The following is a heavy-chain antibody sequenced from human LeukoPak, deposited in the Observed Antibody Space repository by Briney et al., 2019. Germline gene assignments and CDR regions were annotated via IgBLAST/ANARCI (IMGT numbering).Heavy chain of an antibody. Sequence: GGSLRLSCAASGFTFSSYAMHWVRQAPGKGLEGVAVISYDGSNKYYADSVKGRFTISRDNSKNTLYLQMNSLRAEDTAVYYCARDPGYCSSTSCYGYFDYWGQGTLVTVSS. CDR3: ARDPGYCSSTSCYGYFDY. D-gene: IGHD2-2*01. CDR1: GFTFSSYA. J-gene: IGHJ4*02. CDR2: ISYDGSNK. V-gene: IGHV3-30*04.